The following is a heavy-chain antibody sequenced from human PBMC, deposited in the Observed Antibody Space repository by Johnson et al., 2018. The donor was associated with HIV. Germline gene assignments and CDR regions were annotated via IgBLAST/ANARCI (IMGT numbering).Heavy chain of an antibody. CDR2: IRYDGSNK. Sequence: VQLVESGGGLIQPGGSLRLSCAASGFTFSNYGMHWVRQAPGKGLEWVAFIRYDGSNKYYADSMKGRFTISRDDSKNTLYLQMNSLKTEDTAVYSCTTDWGSYHEYAFDIWGQGTMVTVSS. D-gene: IGHD1-26*01. CDR1: GFTFSNYG. J-gene: IGHJ3*02. CDR3: TTDWGSYHEYAFDI. V-gene: IGHV3-30*02.